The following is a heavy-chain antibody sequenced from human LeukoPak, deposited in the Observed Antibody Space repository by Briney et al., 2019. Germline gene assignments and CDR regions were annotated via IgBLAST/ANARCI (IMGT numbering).Heavy chain of an antibody. J-gene: IGHJ5*02. D-gene: IGHD1-7*01. Sequence: SETLSLTCTVSGGSISSGDYYWSWIRQPPGKGLEWIGYIYYSGSTYYNPSLKSRVTISVDTSKNQFSLKLSSVTAADTAVYYCAGELELRSAWFAPWGQGTLVTVSS. V-gene: IGHV4-30-4*01. CDR2: IYYSGST. CDR3: AGELELRSAWFAP. CDR1: GGSISSGDYY.